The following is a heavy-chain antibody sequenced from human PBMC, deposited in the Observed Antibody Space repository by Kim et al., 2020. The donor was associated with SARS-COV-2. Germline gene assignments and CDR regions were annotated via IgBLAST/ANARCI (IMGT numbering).Heavy chain of an antibody. CDR3: ARDWLAATHNWFDP. Sequence: GGSLRLSCAASGFTFSSYGMHWVRQAPGKGLEWVAVISYDGSNKYYADSVKGRFTISRDNSKNTLYLQMNSLRAEDTAVYYCARDWLAATHNWFDPWGKG. J-gene: IGHJ5*02. V-gene: IGHV3-33*05. CDR2: ISYDGSNK. D-gene: IGHD6-25*01. CDR1: GFTFSSYG.